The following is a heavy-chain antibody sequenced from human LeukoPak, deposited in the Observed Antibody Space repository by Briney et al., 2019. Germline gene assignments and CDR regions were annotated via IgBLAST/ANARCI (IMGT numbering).Heavy chain of an antibody. D-gene: IGHD7-27*01. Sequence: PSETLSLTCTVSGGSISNYYWSWIRQSPGKGLEWIGYIYYTGTSYNPSLKSRVTISADTSKNQFSLNLSSVTAADTAVYYCASRELGNDYWGQGTLVTVSS. CDR1: GGSISNYY. V-gene: IGHV4-59*01. J-gene: IGHJ4*02. CDR2: IYYTGT. CDR3: ASRELGNDY.